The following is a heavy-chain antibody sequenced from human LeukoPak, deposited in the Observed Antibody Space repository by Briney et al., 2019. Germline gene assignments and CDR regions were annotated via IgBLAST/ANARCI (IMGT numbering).Heavy chain of an antibody. D-gene: IGHD5-12*01. CDR1: GGTFRSYA. Sequence: SVKVSCKASGGTFRSYAISSVRQATGQGIEWMGGIIPIFGKANYAQKFQDRVTITTDEYTSTAYMEQSSLRSEDTAVYYGAREGYSGYFDSWGQGTLVTVSS. V-gene: IGHV1-69*05. CDR2: IIPIFGKA. CDR3: AREGYSGYFDS. J-gene: IGHJ4*02.